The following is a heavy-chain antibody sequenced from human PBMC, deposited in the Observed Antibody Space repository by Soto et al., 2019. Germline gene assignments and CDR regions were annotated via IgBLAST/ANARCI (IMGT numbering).Heavy chain of an antibody. V-gene: IGHV4-34*01. J-gene: IGHJ4*02. CDR1: GGSFSDYN. D-gene: IGHD3-3*02. CDR2: INHNGVT. CDR3: ATNTAFKSEY. Sequence: QVQLQQWGAGLLKPSETLSLTCAVFGGSFSDYNWNWIRQSPGKGPEWIGEINHNGVTNHNPSLKSRVTMSVDTSTSQFSLTLSSVTAADTAVYYCATNTAFKSEYWGQGTLVTVSS.